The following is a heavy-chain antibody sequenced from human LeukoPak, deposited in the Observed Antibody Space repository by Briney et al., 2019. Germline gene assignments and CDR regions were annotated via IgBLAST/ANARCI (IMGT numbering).Heavy chain of an antibody. J-gene: IGHJ3*02. Sequence: LSGGSLRLSCAASGFSFSSYAMNWVRQAPGKGLEWVSTISGSGDNTYYTDSVKGRFTISRDNAKNTLYLQMNSLRAEDTAVYFCAKGYSPLLDAFDIWGQGTMVTVSS. CDR2: ISGSGDNT. CDR1: GFSFSSYA. D-gene: IGHD3-10*01. CDR3: AKGYSPLLDAFDI. V-gene: IGHV3-23*01.